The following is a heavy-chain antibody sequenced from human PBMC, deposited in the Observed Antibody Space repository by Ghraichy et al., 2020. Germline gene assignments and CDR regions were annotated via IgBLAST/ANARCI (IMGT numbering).Heavy chain of an antibody. CDR3: ARGGWVLPAAMPAINYYYMTS. CDR1: GFTFSRHA. CDR2: ISGRGDYT. J-gene: IGHJ6*03. Sequence: GGSLRLSCAPSGFTFSRHAMSWVRQAPGKGLEWVSGISGRGDYTHYADSVKGRFTISRDNSKNTLNLQMDSLRAEDTAVYYCARGGWVLPAAMPAINYYYMTSGARGPRSPSP. D-gene: IGHD2-2*01. V-gene: IGHV3-23*01.